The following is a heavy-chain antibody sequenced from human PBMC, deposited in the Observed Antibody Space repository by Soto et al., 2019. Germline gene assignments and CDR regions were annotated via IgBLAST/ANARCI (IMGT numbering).Heavy chain of an antibody. J-gene: IGHJ2*01. CDR3: ARDRGGKSNDWYFDL. CDR2: IDYSGST. D-gene: IGHD2-15*01. CDR1: GGSISSGGNY. V-gene: IGHV4-31*03. Sequence: QVQLQESGPGLVKPSQTLSLTCTVSGGSISSGGNYWSWIRQHPGKGLEWIGYIDYSGSTYYNPSLKSRVTLAVDTSKNQCSLKLSSVTAADTGVYYCARDRGGKSNDWYFDLWGRGTLVTVSS.